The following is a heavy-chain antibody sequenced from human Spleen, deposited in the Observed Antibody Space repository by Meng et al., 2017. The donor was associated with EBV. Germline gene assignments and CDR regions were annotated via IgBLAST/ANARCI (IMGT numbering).Heavy chain of an antibody. CDR1: GDSINKCGYS. V-gene: IGHV4-30-2*01. D-gene: IGHD4-17*01. Sequence: QLHESGSGLVKPSQTLSLPCAVSGDSINKCGYSWSWIRQPPGKGLDWIGYIYQSGSAYYNPSLKSRVTMSVDMSKNQFSLKLTSVTAADTAVYYCARGGGYGDYEGWFDPWGQGTLVTVSS. CDR2: IYQSGSA. CDR3: ARGGGYGDYEGWFDP. J-gene: IGHJ5*02.